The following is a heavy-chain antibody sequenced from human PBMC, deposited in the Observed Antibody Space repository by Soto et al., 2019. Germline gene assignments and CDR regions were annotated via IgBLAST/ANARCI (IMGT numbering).Heavy chain of an antibody. Sequence: QAQLQESGPGLVKPSETLSLTCTVSGGSISSYFWSWIRQPPGKGLEWIGHISDSGNTNYNPSLRSLVIISVDTSKNHLSLKLGSVTAADTAVYYCARHYRTGWYGFDYWGQGTLVTVSS. CDR2: ISDSGNT. V-gene: IGHV4-59*08. CDR1: GGSISSYF. J-gene: IGHJ4*02. CDR3: ARHYRTGWYGFDY. D-gene: IGHD6-19*01.